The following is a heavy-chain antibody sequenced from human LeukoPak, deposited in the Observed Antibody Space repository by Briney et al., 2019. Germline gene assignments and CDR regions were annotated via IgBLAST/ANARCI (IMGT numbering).Heavy chain of an antibody. V-gene: IGHV3-53*01. CDR3: ARGIAVAGLDY. CDR1: GFTVSANY. D-gene: IGHD6-19*01. CDR2: IYSGGRT. Sequence: GGSLRLSCAASGFTVSANYMSWVRQAPGKGLEWVSLIYSGGRTYYADSVKGRFTISRDNAKNSLYLQMNSLRAEDTAVYYCARGIAVAGLDYWGQGTLVTVSS. J-gene: IGHJ4*02.